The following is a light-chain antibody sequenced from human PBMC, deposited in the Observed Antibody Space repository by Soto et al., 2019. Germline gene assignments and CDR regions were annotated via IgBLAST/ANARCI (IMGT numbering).Light chain of an antibody. CDR2: GVS. CDR3: QQYANSPIT. V-gene: IGKV3-20*01. CDR1: QSLRSD. Sequence: EIVVTQSPATLSVSPLEIATLSCRASQSLRSDLAWYQQKPGQAPRLLIYGVSSRASGIPDRFFGSGSGTDFTLTINRLEPEDFAVYYCQQYANSPITFGQGTQLEIK. J-gene: IGKJ5*01.